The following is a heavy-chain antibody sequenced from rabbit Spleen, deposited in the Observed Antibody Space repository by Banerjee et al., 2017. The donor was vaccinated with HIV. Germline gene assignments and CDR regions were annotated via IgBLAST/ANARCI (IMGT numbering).Heavy chain of an antibody. J-gene: IGHJ6*01. CDR2: IDTSDGDT. CDR1: GVSFSSNW. V-gene: IGHV1S40*01. D-gene: IGHD1-1*01. CDR3: ARDTSSSFSSYGMDL. Sequence: QSLEESGGDLVKPGASLTLTCIASGVSFSSNWICWVRQAPGKGLEWIACIDTSDGDTDYASWPKGRFTISKTSSTTVTLQMTRLTAADTATYFCARDTSSSFSSYGMDLWGQGTLVTVS.